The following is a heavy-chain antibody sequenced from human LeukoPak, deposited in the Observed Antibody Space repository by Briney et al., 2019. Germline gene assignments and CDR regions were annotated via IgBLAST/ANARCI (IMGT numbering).Heavy chain of an antibody. CDR1: GGSFSGYY. CDR3: ARRVSGGPFDS. Sequence: PSETLSLTCAVYGGSFSGYYWSWIRQPPGKGLEWIGEINHSGSTNYNPSLKSRVTISVDTSKNQFSLKLSSVTAADTAVYYCARRVSGGPFDSWGQGTLVTVSS. V-gene: IGHV4-34*01. D-gene: IGHD3-16*01. J-gene: IGHJ4*02. CDR2: INHSGST.